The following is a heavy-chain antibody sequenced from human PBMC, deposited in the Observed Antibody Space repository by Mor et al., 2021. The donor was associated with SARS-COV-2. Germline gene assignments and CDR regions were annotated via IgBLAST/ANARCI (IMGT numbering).Heavy chain of an antibody. CDR2: IRLRSDGGTA. J-gene: IGHJ1*01. V-gene: IGHV3-15*01. D-gene: IGHD3-10*01. Sequence: RIRLRSDGGTADYAAPVKGRFSISRDDATSTLYLQMDSLKTEDTAVYYCTIYGSGSFQHWGQGTLVTVSS. CDR3: TIYGSGSFQH.